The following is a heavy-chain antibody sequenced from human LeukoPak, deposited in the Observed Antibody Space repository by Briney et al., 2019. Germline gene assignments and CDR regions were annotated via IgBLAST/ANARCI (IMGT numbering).Heavy chain of an antibody. CDR1: SGSISSSSYY. D-gene: IGHD6-19*01. J-gene: IGHJ4*02. CDR2: IYYSGST. Sequence: SETLSLTCTVSSGSISSSSYYWGWIRQPPGKGLEWIGSIYYSGSTYYNPSLKSRVTISVDTSKNQFSLKLSSVTAADTAVYYCARQVIAVDTSLRFDYWGQGTLVTVSS. V-gene: IGHV4-39*01. CDR3: ARQVIAVDTSLRFDY.